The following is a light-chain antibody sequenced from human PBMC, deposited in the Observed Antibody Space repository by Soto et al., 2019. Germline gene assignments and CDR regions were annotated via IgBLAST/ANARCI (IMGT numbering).Light chain of an antibody. J-gene: IGKJ1*01. V-gene: IGKV3-20*01. CDR1: QSVRDSH. Sequence: EIVLTQSPGTLSLSPGERATLSCRASQSVRDSHLAWYQQKPGQAPSLLIYVTSSRATGIPDRFRGSGSGTEFALTITRVEPEDVAMYFCQQYGSSPGTFGQGTKEEI. CDR2: VTS. CDR3: QQYGSSPGT.